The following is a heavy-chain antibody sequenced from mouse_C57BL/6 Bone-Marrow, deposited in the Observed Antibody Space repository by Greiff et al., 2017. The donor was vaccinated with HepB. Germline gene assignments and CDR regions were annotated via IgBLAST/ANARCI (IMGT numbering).Heavy chain of an antibody. CDR1: GYSITSGYY. CDR2: ISYDGSN. CDR3: ARATVVPDY. Sequence: EVKLMESGPGLVKPSQSLSLTCSVTGYSITSGYYWNWIRQFPGNKLEWMGYISYDGSNNYNPSLKNRISITRDTSKNQFFLKLNSVTTEDTATYYCARATVVPDYWGQGTTLTVSS. J-gene: IGHJ2*01. V-gene: IGHV3-6*01. D-gene: IGHD1-1*01.